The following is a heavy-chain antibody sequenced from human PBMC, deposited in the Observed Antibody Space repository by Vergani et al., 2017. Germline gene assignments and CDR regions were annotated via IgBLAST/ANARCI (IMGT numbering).Heavy chain of an antibody. V-gene: IGHV3-30*18. J-gene: IGHJ4*02. Sequence: QVQLVESGGGVVQPGRSLRLSCAASGFTFSSYGMHWVRQAPGKGLEWVAVISYDGSNKYYADYVKGRFTISRDNSKNTLYLQMNSLRAEDTAVYYCAKDGISGYCSGGSCYWGYCDYWGQGTLVTVSS. D-gene: IGHD2-15*01. CDR3: AKDGISGYCSGGSCYWGYCDY. CDR2: ISYDGSNK. CDR1: GFTFSSYG.